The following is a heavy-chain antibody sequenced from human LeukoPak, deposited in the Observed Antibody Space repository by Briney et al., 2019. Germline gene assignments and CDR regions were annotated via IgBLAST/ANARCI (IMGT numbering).Heavy chain of an antibody. V-gene: IGHV1-18*01. D-gene: IGHD4-17*01. CDR2: ISTYTGNT. Sequence: RASVKLSCKASGYTFTNYGINWVRQAPGQGLEWMGWISTYTGNTNYAENLQGRVTLTTDTSTSTAYMDLRSLRSDDTAVYYCARVGSGDYETLDYWGQGTLVTVSS. J-gene: IGHJ4*02. CDR1: GYTFTNYG. CDR3: ARVGSGDYETLDY.